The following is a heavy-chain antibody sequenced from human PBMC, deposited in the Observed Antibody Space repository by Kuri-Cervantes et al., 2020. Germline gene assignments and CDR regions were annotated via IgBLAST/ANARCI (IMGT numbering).Heavy chain of an antibody. J-gene: IGHJ4*02. V-gene: IGHV3-49*04. CDR3: TRRTYYNDSSGSLGY. Sequence: GGSLRLSCTASGFTFGDYAMSWVRQAPGEGLEWVGFIRSKAYGGTTEYAASVKGRFTISRDDSKSIAYLQMNSLKTEDTAVYYCTRRTYYNDSSGSLGYWGQGTLVTVSS. D-gene: IGHD3-22*01. CDR1: GFTFGDYA. CDR2: IRSKAYGGTT.